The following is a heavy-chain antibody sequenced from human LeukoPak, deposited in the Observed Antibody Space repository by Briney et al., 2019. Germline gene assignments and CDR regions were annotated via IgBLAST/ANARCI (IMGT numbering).Heavy chain of an antibody. CDR2: IYSGGST. V-gene: IGHV3-53*01. J-gene: IGHJ1*01. CDR1: GFTVSSNY. Sequence: GGSLRLSCAVSGFTVSSNYMSWVRQAPGKGLEWVSVIYSGGSTYYADSVKGRFTTPRDISKNTLYLQMNSLRAEDTAVYYCASVNGDGAEYFQHWGQGTLVTASS. CDR3: ASVNGDGAEYFQH. D-gene: IGHD2-21*01.